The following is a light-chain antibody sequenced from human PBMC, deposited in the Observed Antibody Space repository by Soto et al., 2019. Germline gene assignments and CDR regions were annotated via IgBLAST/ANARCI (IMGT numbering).Light chain of an antibody. CDR1: QNIRGW. J-gene: IGKJ1*01. CDR2: DAS. Sequence: MTQSPSTLSTSVGDRVTITCRASQNIRGWLAWYQQKPGKAPKLLIYDASTLESGVPSRFSGSGSGTEFTLTISSLQPDDFATYYCQQYNSYSWTFGQGTTVAIK. CDR3: QQYNSYSWT. V-gene: IGKV1-5*01.